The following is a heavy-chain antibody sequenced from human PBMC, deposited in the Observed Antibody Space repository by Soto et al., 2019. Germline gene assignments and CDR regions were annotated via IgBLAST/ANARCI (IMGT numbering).Heavy chain of an antibody. CDR3: AREKPYYDFWSGYYTPTRIDY. Sequence: ASVKVSCKASGYTFTSYYMQWVRQAPGQGLEWMGMINPSGTSTSYAQKLQGRVTMTRDTSTSTVYMELSSLRHDDTAVYYCAREKPYYDFWSGYYTPTRIDYWGQGTLVTVSS. V-gene: IGHV1-46*04. D-gene: IGHD3-3*01. CDR1: GYTFTSYY. J-gene: IGHJ4*02. CDR2: INPSGTST.